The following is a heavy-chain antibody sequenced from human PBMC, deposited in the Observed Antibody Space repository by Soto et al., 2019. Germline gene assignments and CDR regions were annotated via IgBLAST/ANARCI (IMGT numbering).Heavy chain of an antibody. CDR3: ARKVSYAWDY. Sequence: SETLSLTCAVYGGSFSGYYWSWIRQPPGKGVEWIGEINDRGSSNYTPSLKSRVTISVDASKNQFSLKLRSVTAADTAVYYCARKVSYAWDYWGQGALVTVSS. CDR2: INDRGSS. V-gene: IGHV4-34*01. J-gene: IGHJ4*02. D-gene: IGHD3-16*01. CDR1: GGSFSGYY.